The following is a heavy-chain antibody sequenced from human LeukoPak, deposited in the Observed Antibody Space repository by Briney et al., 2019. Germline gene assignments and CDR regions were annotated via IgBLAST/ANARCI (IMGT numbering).Heavy chain of an antibody. Sequence: SETLSLTCTVSGGSISSYYWSWIRQPPGQGLEWIGYIYYSGSTSYSPSLKSRVTMSLHTSKNQFSLRLSSLTAADTAVYYCARSREIGMVFDSWGQGTLVTVSS. D-gene: IGHD3-10*01. CDR1: GGSISSYY. V-gene: IGHV4-59*08. CDR2: IYYSGST. CDR3: ARSREIGMVFDS. J-gene: IGHJ4*02.